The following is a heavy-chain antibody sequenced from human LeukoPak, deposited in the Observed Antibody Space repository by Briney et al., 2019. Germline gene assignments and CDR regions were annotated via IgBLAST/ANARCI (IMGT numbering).Heavy chain of an antibody. D-gene: IGHD4-23*01. CDR1: FGSISSYY. CDR3: ARDLGGNSNFDY. CDR2: IYYTGSP. J-gene: IGHJ4*02. Sequence: PSETLSLTCSLSFGSISSYYWSWLRRPPGKGLEWIGNIYYTGSPNYNPSLKSRVTISVDTSKNHFSLKLSSVTAADTAVYYCARDLGGNSNFDYWGQGTLVTVSS. V-gene: IGHV4-59*01.